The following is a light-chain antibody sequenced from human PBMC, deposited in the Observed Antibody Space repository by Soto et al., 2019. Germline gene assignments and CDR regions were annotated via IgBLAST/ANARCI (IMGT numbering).Light chain of an antibody. CDR3: QKYGSSPFT. Sequence: EIGLTQSPGTLSLSPGERATLSCRASQSVSSSYLAWYQQKPGQAPRLLIYGASSRATGIPDRFSGSGSGTDFTLAISRLEPEDCALYCCQKYGSSPFTFGGGTKVEIK. CDR2: GAS. V-gene: IGKV3-20*01. J-gene: IGKJ4*02. CDR1: QSVSSSY.